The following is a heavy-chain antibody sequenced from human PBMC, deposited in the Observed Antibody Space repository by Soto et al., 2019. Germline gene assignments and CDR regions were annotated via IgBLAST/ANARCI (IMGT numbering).Heavy chain of an antibody. D-gene: IGHD5-18*01. Sequence: SETLSLTCTVSGGSISSYYWSWIRQPPGKGLEWIGYIYYSGSTNYNPSLKSRVTISVDTSKNQFSLKLSSVTAADTAVYYCARGDSHLDYWGQGTLVTVSS. CDR1: GGSISSYY. V-gene: IGHV4-59*01. CDR2: IYYSGST. CDR3: ARGDSHLDY. J-gene: IGHJ4*02.